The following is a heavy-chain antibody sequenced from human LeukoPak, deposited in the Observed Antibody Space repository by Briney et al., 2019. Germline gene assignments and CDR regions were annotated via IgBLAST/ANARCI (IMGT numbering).Heavy chain of an antibody. V-gene: IGHV1-2*02. J-gene: IGHJ3*02. CDR3: ARGFLALICGGDCSNDAFDI. Sequence: ASVKVSCKASGYTFTGYYMHWVRQAPGQGLEWMGWINPNSGGTNYAQKFQGRVTMTRDTSISTAYMELSRLRSDDTAVYYCARGFLALICGGDCSNDAFDIWGQGTMVTVSS. CDR2: INPNSGGT. CDR1: GYTFTGYY. D-gene: IGHD2-21*02.